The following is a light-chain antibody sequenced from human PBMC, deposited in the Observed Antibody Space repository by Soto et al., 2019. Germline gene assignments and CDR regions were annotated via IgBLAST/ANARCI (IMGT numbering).Light chain of an antibody. CDR3: AAWDGSLNGWV. Sequence: QAVVTQAPSASGTPGQRVTISCSGSSSNSGSNTVSWYQQVPGTAPKLLIYSNDQRPSGVPDRFSGSKSGTSASLAIGGLQSEDEADYYCAAWDGSLNGWVFGGGTKLTVL. CDR1: SSNSGSNT. J-gene: IGLJ2*01. CDR2: SND. V-gene: IGLV1-44*01.